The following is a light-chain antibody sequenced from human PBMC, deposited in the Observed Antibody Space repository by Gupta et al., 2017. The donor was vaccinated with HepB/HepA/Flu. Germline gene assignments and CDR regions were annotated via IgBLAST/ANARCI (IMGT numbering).Light chain of an antibody. CDR2: HDY. CDR3: QAWDTNTAV. Sequence: SYELTQPPSVSVSPGQTASITCSGDNLGDKYAFWFQQKPGQSSVLVIYHDYKRPSGIPGRFSGSNSGNTATLTIGGTQARDEADYYCQAWDTNTAVFGGGTKLTVL. J-gene: IGLJ2*01. CDR1: NLGDKY. V-gene: IGLV3-1*01.